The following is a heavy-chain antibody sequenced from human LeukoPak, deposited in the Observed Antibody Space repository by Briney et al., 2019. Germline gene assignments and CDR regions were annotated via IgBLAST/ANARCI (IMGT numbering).Heavy chain of an antibody. CDR2: IYTSGST. Sequence: SKTLSLTCTVSGGSISSYYWSWIRQPAGKGLEWIGRIYTSGSTNYNPSLKSRVTISVDKSKDQFSLKLSSVTAADTAVYYCARGDYYYYMDVWGKGTTVTVSS. J-gene: IGHJ6*03. V-gene: IGHV4-4*07. CDR3: ARGDYYYYMDV. CDR1: GGSISSYY.